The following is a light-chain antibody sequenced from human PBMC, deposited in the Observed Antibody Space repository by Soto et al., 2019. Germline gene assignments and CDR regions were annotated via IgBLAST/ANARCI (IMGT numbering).Light chain of an antibody. J-gene: IGKJ2*01. Sequence: EIVLTQSPGTLSLSPGERATLSCRASQSVSSSYLAWYQQKPGQAPRLLIYGASSRATGIPDRFSGSGSGTHFTLTISQLEPEDFAVYYCQQYASSSYTFGQGTKLEIK. CDR2: GAS. CDR1: QSVSSSY. CDR3: QQYASSSYT. V-gene: IGKV3-20*01.